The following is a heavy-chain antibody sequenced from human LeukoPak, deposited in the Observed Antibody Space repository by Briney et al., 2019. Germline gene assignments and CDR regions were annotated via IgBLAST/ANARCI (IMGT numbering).Heavy chain of an antibody. V-gene: IGHV3-30*02. CDR2: VWSDGSNK. J-gene: IGHJ6*03. Sequence: GGSLRLSCAASGFTFSTYGMHWVRQAPGKGLEWVSSVWSDGSNKYYTDSVKGRFTISRDNSKNTLYLQMNSLRGEDTAVYYCAKKTADYYYMDVWGKGTTVTVSS. CDR1: GFTFSTYG. CDR3: AKKTADYYYMDV.